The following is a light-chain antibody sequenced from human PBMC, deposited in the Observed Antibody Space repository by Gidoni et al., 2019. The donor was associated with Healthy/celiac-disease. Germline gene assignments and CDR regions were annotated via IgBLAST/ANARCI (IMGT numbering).Light chain of an antibody. V-gene: IGLV3-1*01. J-gene: IGLJ1*01. CDR1: KLGDKY. Sequence: SYQLTQPPSVSVSPGQTASIPCSADKLGDKYACWYQQKPGQSPVLVIYQDSKRPSGIPERFSGSNSGNTATLTISGTQAMDEADYYCQAWDSSTAFYVFGTGTKVTVL. CDR2: QDS. CDR3: QAWDSSTAFYV.